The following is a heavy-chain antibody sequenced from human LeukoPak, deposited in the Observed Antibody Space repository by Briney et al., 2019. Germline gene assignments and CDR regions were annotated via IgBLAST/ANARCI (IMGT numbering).Heavy chain of an antibody. J-gene: IGHJ6*02. D-gene: IGHD1-14*01. CDR3: ARGNPLYGMDV. V-gene: IGHV4-30-2*01. CDR2: IYPSGST. Sequence: PSETLSLTCDVSGGSISSGGTSWNWIRQPPGKGLEWIGYIYPSGSTYYIPSLKSRVTISLDRSKNQFSLKLSSVTAADTAVYYCARGNPLYGMDVWGQGTTVTVSS. CDR1: GGSISSGGTS.